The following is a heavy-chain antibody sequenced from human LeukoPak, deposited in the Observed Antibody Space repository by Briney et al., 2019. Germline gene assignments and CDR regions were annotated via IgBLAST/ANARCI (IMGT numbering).Heavy chain of an antibody. CDR1: GFTLSNYG. CDR2: IRFDGGHA. J-gene: IGHJ6*03. V-gene: IGHV3-30*02. D-gene: IGHD5/OR15-5a*01. CDR3: AKDSTRRIFDSSYYMDI. Sequence: TGGSLRLSCSASGFTLSNYGMHWVRQAPGKGLEWVAFIRFDGGHAYYAESLKGRFTISRDNSKNTLSLEANDLGVEDTAIYYCAKDSTRRIFDSSYYMDIWGNGTAVTVSS.